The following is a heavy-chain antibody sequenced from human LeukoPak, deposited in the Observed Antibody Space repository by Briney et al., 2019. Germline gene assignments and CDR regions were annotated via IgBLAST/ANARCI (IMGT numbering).Heavy chain of an antibody. D-gene: IGHD3-3*01. Sequence: SETLSLTCTVSGGSISSSSYYWGWIRQPPGKGLEWIGSIYYSGSTYYNPSLKSRVTISVDTSKNQFSLKLSSVTAADTAVYYCARRAIFGVMGYYYYYMDVWGKGTTVTVSS. CDR3: ARRAIFGVMGYYYYYMDV. CDR2: IYYSGST. CDR1: GGSISSSSYY. V-gene: IGHV4-39*01. J-gene: IGHJ6*03.